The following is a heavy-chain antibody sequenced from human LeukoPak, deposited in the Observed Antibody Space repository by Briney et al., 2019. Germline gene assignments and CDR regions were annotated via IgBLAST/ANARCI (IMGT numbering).Heavy chain of an antibody. CDR1: GGSVSNTNYY. J-gene: IGHJ4*01. Sequence: SETLSLTCGVSGGSVSNTNYYWGWIRQPPGKGLEWLGSVDYSGYTYQSPSHNSRVTISVDTSKNQFSLKMTSVTAADTAVYYCARSIFSGSYAFDFWGHGTLVTVSS. V-gene: IGHV4-39*07. CDR2: VDYSGYT. D-gene: IGHD3-3*01. CDR3: ARSIFSGSYAFDF.